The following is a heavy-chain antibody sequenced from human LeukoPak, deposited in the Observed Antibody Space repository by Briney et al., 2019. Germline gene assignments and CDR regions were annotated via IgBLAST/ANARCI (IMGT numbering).Heavy chain of an antibody. V-gene: IGHV3-30-3*01. J-gene: IGHJ4*02. CDR2: ISYDGCNK. CDR3: ARETEAFDY. Sequence: GGSLRLSCAASAFTFSSYAMHWVRQAPGKGLEWVAVISYDGCNKYYADSVKGRFTISRDKSKNTLYLQMNSLRAEDTAVYYCARETEAFDYWGQGTLVTVSS. CDR1: AFTFSSYA.